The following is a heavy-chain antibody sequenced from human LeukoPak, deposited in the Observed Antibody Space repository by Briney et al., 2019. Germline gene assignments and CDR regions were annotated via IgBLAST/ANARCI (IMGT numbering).Heavy chain of an antibody. CDR1: GGTFSSYA. D-gene: IGHD2-2*01. V-gene: IGHV1-69*13. J-gene: IGHJ4*02. Sequence: GASVKVSCKASGGTFSSYAISWVRQAPGQGLEWMGGIIPIFGTANYAQKFQGRATITADESTSTAYMDLSSLRSEDTAVYYCASLGGGYCSSTSCLEDYWGQGTLVTVSS. CDR2: IIPIFGTA. CDR3: ASLGGGYCSSTSCLEDY.